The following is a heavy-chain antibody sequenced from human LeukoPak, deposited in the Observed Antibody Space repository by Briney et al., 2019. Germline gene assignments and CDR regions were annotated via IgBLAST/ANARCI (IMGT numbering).Heavy chain of an antibody. V-gene: IGHV3-30*18. D-gene: IGHD6-19*01. CDR1: GFTFSSYG. J-gene: IGHJ4*02. CDR2: ISYDGSTK. CDR3: AEKYSSGWSLPCDV. Sequence: PGGSLRLSCAASGFTFSSYGMHWVRQAPGKGLEWVAVISYDGSTKYYVDSVKGRFTISRDNSKNTLYLQMNSLRVEDTAVYYCAEKYSSGWSLPCDVWGQGTLVTVSS.